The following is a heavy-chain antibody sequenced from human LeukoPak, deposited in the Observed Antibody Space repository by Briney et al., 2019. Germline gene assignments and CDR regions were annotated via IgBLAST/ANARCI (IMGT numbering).Heavy chain of an antibody. Sequence: ASVKVSCKASGYTFTRYAMHWVRQAPGQGLEWMGWINAGNGNTKYSQKFQGRVTITRDTSASTAYMELSSLRSEDTAVYYCARDGYYYDSSGYPQVYYGMDVWGQGTTVTVSS. J-gene: IGHJ6*02. CDR1: GYTFTRYA. D-gene: IGHD3-22*01. V-gene: IGHV1-3*01. CDR3: ARDGYYYDSSGYPQVYYGMDV. CDR2: INAGNGNT.